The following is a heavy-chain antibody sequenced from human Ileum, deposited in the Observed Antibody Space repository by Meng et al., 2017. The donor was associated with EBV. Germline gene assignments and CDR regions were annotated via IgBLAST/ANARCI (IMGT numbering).Heavy chain of an antibody. D-gene: IGHD6-19*01. V-gene: IGHV1-18*01. CDR2: ISAYNGNT. CDR1: GYTFTNYG. CDR3: ARDRQCGY. J-gene: IGHJ4*02. Sequence: HVTLVQSGTEVKKPGATLKVCCKASGYTFTNYGITWVRQAPGQGLEWMGWISAYNGNTNYAQKLQGRVTMTTDTSTSTAYMELRSLRSDDTAVYYCARDRQCGYWGQGTLVTVSS.